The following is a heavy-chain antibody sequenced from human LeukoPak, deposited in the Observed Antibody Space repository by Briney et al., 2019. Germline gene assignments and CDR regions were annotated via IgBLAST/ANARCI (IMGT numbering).Heavy chain of an antibody. V-gene: IGHV3-48*03. J-gene: IGHJ4*02. Sequence: GGSLRLSCAASGFTFSSYEMNWVRQAPGKGLEWVSYISSSGSTIYYADSVKGRFTISRDNAKSSLYLQMNNLRAGDTAMYYCAREHDSAYDYWGQGILVTVSS. D-gene: IGHD5-12*01. CDR2: ISSSGSTI. CDR1: GFTFSSYE. CDR3: AREHDSAYDY.